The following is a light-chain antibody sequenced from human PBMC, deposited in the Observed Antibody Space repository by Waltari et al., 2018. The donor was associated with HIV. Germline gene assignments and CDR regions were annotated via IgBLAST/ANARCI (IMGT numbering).Light chain of an antibody. Sequence: QSALTQPPSVSGSPGQSVTISCTGTRSDVGNYNRVSCYQQPPGSAPKLMIYEVSNRPSGVPRRFSGSKSGNTASLTISGLQAEDEADYYCSSYTSSNTFVVFGGGTKLTVL. J-gene: IGLJ2*01. CDR3: SSYTSSNTFVV. CDR1: RSDVGNYNR. V-gene: IGLV2-18*02. CDR2: EVS.